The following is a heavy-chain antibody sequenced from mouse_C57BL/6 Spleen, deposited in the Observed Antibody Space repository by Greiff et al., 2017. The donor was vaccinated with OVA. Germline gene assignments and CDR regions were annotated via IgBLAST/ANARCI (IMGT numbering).Heavy chain of an antibody. CDR3: ARSLYGGYAMDY. CDR2: IDPSDSYT. V-gene: IGHV1-59*01. Sequence: QVQLQQPGAELVRPGTSVKLSCKASGYTFTSYWMHWVKQRPGQGLEWIGVIDPSDSYTNYNQKFKGKATLTVETSSSTAYMQLSSLTSEDSAVYYCARSLYGGYAMDYWGQGTSVTVSS. J-gene: IGHJ4*01. CDR1: GYTFTSYW. D-gene: IGHD1-1*02.